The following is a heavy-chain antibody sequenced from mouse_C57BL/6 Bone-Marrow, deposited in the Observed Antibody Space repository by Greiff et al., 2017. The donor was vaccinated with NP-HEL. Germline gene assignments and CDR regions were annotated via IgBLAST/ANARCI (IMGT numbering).Heavy chain of an antibody. Sequence: VQLQQPGAELVMPGASVKLSCKASGYTFTSYWMHWVKQRPGQGLEWIGEIDPSDSYTNYNQKFKGKSTLTVDKSSSTAYMQLSSLTSEDSAVYYCAREGALAYAMDYWGQGTSVTVSS. CDR2: IDPSDSYT. CDR3: AREGALAYAMDY. CDR1: GYTFTSYW. J-gene: IGHJ4*01. V-gene: IGHV1-69*01.